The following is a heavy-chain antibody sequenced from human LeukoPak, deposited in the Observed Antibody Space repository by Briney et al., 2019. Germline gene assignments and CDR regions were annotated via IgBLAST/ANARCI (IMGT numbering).Heavy chain of an antibody. CDR1: GYTFSSHD. CDR3: ASSSLPLEYSGYVL. Sequence: ASVKVSCKASGYTFSSHDIYWVRQAPGQGLEWMGIINPSGGSTSYAQKFQGRVTMTRDMSTSTVYMELSSLRSEDTAVYYCASSSLPLEYSGYVLWGQGTLVTVSS. V-gene: IGHV1-46*01. D-gene: IGHD5-12*01. CDR2: INPSGGST. J-gene: IGHJ4*02.